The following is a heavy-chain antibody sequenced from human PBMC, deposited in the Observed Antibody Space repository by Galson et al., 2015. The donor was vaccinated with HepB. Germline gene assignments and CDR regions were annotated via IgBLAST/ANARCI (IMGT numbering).Heavy chain of an antibody. Sequence: CAISGDSVSSNSAAWNWIRQSPSRGLEWLGRTYYRSKWYNDYAVSVKSRITINPDTSKNQFSLQLNSVTPEDTAVYYCARALRVTGTTGYYGMDVWGQGTTVTVSS. D-gene: IGHD1-7*01. CDR2: TYYRSKWYN. J-gene: IGHJ6*02. CDR1: GDSVSSNSAA. V-gene: IGHV6-1*01. CDR3: ARALRVTGTTGYYGMDV.